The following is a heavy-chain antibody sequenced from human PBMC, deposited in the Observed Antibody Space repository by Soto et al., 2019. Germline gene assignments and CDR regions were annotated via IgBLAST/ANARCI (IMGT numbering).Heavy chain of an antibody. V-gene: IGHV4-59*01. Sequence: SETLSLTCTVSVGSIDSFYWSWIRQSPGKGLEWIGYIYYTGSTVYNPSLKTRVTISLDTSKTQFSLKLRSVTAADTAVYYCARVKYGSGSYLHTFDYWGQGALVTVSS. J-gene: IGHJ4*02. CDR2: IYYTGST. CDR1: VGSIDSFY. D-gene: IGHD3-10*01. CDR3: ARVKYGSGSYLHTFDY.